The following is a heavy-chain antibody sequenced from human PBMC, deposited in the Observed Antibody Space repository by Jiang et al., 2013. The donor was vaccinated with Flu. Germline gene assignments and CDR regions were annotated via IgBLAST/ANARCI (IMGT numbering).Heavy chain of an antibody. CDR1: NYSINRNNY. CDR3: ARGYIMARYGFDY. V-gene: IGHV4-38-2*01. J-gene: IGHJ4*02. D-gene: IGHD5-12*01. CDR2: XFHNGIT. Sequence: QTLSLTCDVSNYSINRNNYWGWIRQSPGMGLEWIGSXFHNGITYYNPTLESRVTLSIDTSKNKFSLTVRSVNAADTAVYFCARGYIMARYGFDYWGQGIVVTVSS.